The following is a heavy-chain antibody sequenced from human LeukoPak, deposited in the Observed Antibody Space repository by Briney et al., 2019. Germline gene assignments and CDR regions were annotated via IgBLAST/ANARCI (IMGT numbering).Heavy chain of an antibody. J-gene: IGHJ1*01. V-gene: IGHV3-66*01. CDR3: ARDGHYDILTGYFQD. D-gene: IGHD3-9*01. CDR2: IYSGGST. Sequence: GGSLRLSCAASGFTVSSNYMSWVRQAPGKGLDWVSVIYSGGSTYYADSVKGRFTISRDNSKNTLYLQMNSLRVEDTAVYYCARDGHYDILTGYFQDWGQGTLVTVSS. CDR1: GFTVSSNY.